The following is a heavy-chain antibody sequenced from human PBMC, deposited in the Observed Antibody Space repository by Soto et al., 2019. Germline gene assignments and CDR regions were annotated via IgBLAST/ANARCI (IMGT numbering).Heavy chain of an antibody. J-gene: IGHJ2*01. V-gene: IGHV3-23*01. CDR3: AKVLRPWYFDL. CDR2: ISGSGDST. Sequence: VQLLESGGGLVQPGGSLRLSCAASGFTFSNYAMTCVRQAPGKGLEWVSTISGSGDSTYYADSVKARFSISRDNSMNTLFLHMNSLRAEDTAVYYCAKVLRPWYFDLWGRGTLVTVSS. D-gene: IGHD6-6*01. CDR1: GFTFSNYA.